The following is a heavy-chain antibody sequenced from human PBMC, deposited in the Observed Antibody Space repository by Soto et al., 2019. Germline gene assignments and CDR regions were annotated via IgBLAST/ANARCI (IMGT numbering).Heavy chain of an antibody. CDR2: IIPIFGTA. CDR3: ARGPWGIFGVVGAYGMDV. D-gene: IGHD3-3*01. Sequence: QVQLVQSGAEVKKPGSSVKVSCKASGGTFSSYAISWVRQAPGQGLEWMGGIIPIFGTANYAQKFQGRVTITADESTSTAYMELSSLRSEDTAVYYCARGPWGIFGVVGAYGMDVWGQGTTVTVSS. V-gene: IGHV1-69*01. J-gene: IGHJ6*02. CDR1: GGTFSSYA.